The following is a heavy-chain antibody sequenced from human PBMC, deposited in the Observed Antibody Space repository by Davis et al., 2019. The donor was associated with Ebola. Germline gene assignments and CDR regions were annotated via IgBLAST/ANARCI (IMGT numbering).Heavy chain of an antibody. CDR3: ARDPTLVISSTSCPVDY. J-gene: IGHJ4*02. Sequence: GESLKISCAASGFTFSSYSMNWVRQAPGKGLEWVSSISSSSSCIYYADSVKGRFTISRDNAKNSLYLQMNSLRAEDTAVYYCARDPTLVISSTSCPVDYWGQGTLVTVSS. V-gene: IGHV3-21*01. CDR2: ISSSSSCI. D-gene: IGHD2-2*01. CDR1: GFTFSSYS.